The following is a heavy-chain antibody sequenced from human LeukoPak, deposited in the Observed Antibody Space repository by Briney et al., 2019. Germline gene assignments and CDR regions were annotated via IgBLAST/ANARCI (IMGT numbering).Heavy chain of an antibody. V-gene: IGHV3-23*01. D-gene: IGHD1-26*01. CDR3: ARELGSYYRYFDY. CDR2: ISGSGGNT. J-gene: IGHJ4*02. CDR1: GFTFSSYA. Sequence: GGSLRLSCAASGFTFSSYAMSWVRQAPGKGLEWVSGISGSGGNTYYADSVKGRFTVSRDNSKNTLYLQMNSLRAEDTAVYYCARELGSYYRYFDYWGQGTLVTVSS.